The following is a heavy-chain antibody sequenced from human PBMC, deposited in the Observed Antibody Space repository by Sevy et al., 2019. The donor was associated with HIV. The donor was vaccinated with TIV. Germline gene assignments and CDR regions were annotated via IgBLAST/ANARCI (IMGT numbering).Heavy chain of an antibody. D-gene: IGHD3-22*01. Sequence: GGSLRLSCAASGFTFSSYSMNWVRQAPGKGLEWVSSISSSSSYIYYADSVKGRFTISRDNAKNSLYLQMNSLRAVDTAVYYCAIDWSYYDSSGYYPMYFDYWGQGTLVTVSS. CDR2: ISSSSSYI. J-gene: IGHJ4*02. CDR1: GFTFSSYS. CDR3: AIDWSYYDSSGYYPMYFDY. V-gene: IGHV3-21*01.